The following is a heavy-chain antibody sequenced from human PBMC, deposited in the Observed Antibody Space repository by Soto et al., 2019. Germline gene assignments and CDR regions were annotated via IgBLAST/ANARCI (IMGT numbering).Heavy chain of an antibody. Sequence: QVQLVESGGGAVQPGESLRLSCVASGFDFTYYAMHWVRQAPGKGLESVAVMSSDGSKIHHTDSVKGRFTISRDNSKNTLYLHMNSLRKEDTAVYFCAKDEGVGGTLGLFDYWGQGTLVSVSS. CDR3: AKDEGVGGTLGLFDY. CDR2: MSSDGSKI. J-gene: IGHJ4*02. V-gene: IGHV3-30*18. CDR1: GFDFTYYA. D-gene: IGHD1-26*01.